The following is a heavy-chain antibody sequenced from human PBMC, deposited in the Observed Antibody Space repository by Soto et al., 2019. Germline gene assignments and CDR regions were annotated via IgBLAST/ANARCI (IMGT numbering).Heavy chain of an antibody. J-gene: IGHJ6*02. Sequence: GESLKISCKGSGYSFTSYWIGWVRQMPGKVLEWMGIIYPGDSDTRYSPSFQGQVTISADKSISTAYLQWSSLKASDTAMYYCAICSSTSCYTSSYSYYGMDVWGQGTTVTVSS. CDR3: AICSSTSCYTSSYSYYGMDV. CDR1: GYSFTSYW. V-gene: IGHV5-51*01. CDR2: IYPGDSDT. D-gene: IGHD2-2*02.